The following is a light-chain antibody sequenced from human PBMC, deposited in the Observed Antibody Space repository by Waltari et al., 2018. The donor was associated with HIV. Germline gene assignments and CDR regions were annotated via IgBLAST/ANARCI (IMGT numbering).Light chain of an antibody. V-gene: IGKV3-15*01. CDR3: QQYNNWPALT. CDR1: QSVSSN. CDR2: GAS. Sequence: EIVMTQSPATLSLSPGEGATLSCRASQSVSSNVAWYQQKPGQAPRLLIYGASTRDTGIPARFSGSGSGTEFTLTISSLQSEDFAVYYCQQYNNWPALTFGGGTKVEIK. J-gene: IGKJ4*01.